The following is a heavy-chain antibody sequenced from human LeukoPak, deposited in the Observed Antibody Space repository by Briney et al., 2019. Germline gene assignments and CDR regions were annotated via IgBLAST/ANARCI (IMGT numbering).Heavy chain of an antibody. CDR1: GFTFSSYV. Sequence: PGRSLRLSCAASGFTFSSYVMHWVRQAPGKGLEWVSSISRSSSSIDYADSVKGRFTISRDNAMHSMFLQMNSLRVEDTAVYYCVRERFHGSGAPKFDFWGRGTLLTVSS. CDR2: ISRSSSSI. D-gene: IGHD3-10*01. CDR3: VRERFHGSGAPKFDF. J-gene: IGHJ4*02. V-gene: IGHV3-21*01.